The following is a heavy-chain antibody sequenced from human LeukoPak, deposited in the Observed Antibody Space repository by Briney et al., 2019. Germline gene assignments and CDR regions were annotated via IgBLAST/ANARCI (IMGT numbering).Heavy chain of an antibody. CDR1: GFTFSSSA. CDR2: IVGSGGST. J-gene: IGHJ4*02. Sequence: PGGSLRLSCAASGFTFSSSAMNWVRQAPGKGPEWVSGIVGSGGSTYYADSVKGRFTISRDNSKNTLYLQMSSLRAEDTAVYYCARGPRYYDILTGYTTPDYWGQGTLVTVSS. CDR3: ARGPRYYDILTGYTTPDY. V-gene: IGHV3-23*01. D-gene: IGHD3-9*01.